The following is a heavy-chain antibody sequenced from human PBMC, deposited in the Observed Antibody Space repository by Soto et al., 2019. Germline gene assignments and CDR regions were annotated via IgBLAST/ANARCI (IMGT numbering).Heavy chain of an antibody. J-gene: IGHJ4*02. D-gene: IGHD5-18*01. Sequence: SETLSLTCTVSGGSISSSSYYWGWIRQPPGKGLEWIGSIYYSGSTYYNPSLKSRVTISVDTSKNQFSLKVSSVTAADTAVYSCARADTAMPKPLDFWGQATLVTLSS. CDR1: GGSISSSSYY. CDR2: IYYSGST. V-gene: IGHV4-39*01. CDR3: ARADTAMPKPLDF.